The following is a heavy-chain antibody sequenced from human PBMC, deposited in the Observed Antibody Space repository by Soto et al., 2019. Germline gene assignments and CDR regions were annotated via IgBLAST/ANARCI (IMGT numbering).Heavy chain of an antibody. CDR3: AKRADSRAFDY. D-gene: IGHD3-22*01. J-gene: IGHJ4*02. CDR1: GFTFNSYS. CDR2: ISGSGAST. Sequence: GGSLRVSCAASGFTFNSYSMSWVRQAPGKGLEWVSAISGSGASTYYADSVKGWFTISRDNSKNTLYLQMNSLRGEDTAVYYYAKRADSRAFDYWGQGTLVTVSS. V-gene: IGHV3-23*01.